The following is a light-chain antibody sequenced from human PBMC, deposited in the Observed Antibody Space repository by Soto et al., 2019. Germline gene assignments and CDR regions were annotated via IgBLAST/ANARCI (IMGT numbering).Light chain of an antibody. V-gene: IGKV3-20*01. CDR2: GAS. J-gene: IGKJ2*01. CDR3: QQYCNSPYT. Sequence: EIVLTQSPGTLSLSPGERATLSCRASQSVTSSYLAWYQQKPGQAPRLLIYGASSRATGIPDRFSGSGSGTDFTLTISRLEPEDFAVYYCQQYCNSPYTFGQGTKLDIK. CDR1: QSVTSSY.